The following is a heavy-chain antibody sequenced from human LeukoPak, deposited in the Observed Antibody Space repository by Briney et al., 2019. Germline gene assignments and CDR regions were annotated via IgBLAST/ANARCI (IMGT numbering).Heavy chain of an antibody. Sequence: GGALRLSCAASGFTFSSYAMHWVRQAPGKGLEWVAVISFDGSKKYYADSVMGRFTIYRDNSKNTLYLHMDSLRAEDTAVYYCASATWPVRGRAFDIWGQGTMVTVSS. J-gene: IGHJ3*02. D-gene: IGHD6-19*01. CDR2: ISFDGSKK. CDR1: GFTFSSYA. CDR3: ASATWPVRGRAFDI. V-gene: IGHV3-30*04.